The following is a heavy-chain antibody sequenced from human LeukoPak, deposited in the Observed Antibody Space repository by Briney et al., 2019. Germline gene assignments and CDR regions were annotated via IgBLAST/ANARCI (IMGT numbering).Heavy chain of an antibody. J-gene: IGHJ4*02. CDR3: AKDILLYYDSSGYFDY. V-gene: IGHV3-43*02. CDR2: ISGDGGST. CDR1: GFTFDDYA. D-gene: IGHD3-22*01. Sequence: GGSLRLSCAASGFTFDDYAVHWVRQAPGKGLEWVSLISGDGGSTYYADSVKGRFTISRDNRKNSLYLQMNSLRTEDTALYYCAKDILLYYDSSGYFDYWGQGTLVTVSS.